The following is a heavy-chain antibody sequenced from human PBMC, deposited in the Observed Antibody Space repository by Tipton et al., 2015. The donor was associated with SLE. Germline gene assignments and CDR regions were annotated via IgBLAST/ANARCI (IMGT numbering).Heavy chain of an antibody. CDR2: IYHSGST. CDR3: ARGRVTWRGAILGVDV. Sequence: TLSLTCTVSGDSITSITRTNWWSWVRQPPGKGLEWIGEIYHSGSTNYNPSLKSRVTISVDTAKNQFSLKLTSVTAADTAVYYCARGRVTWRGAILGVDVWGQGTTVNVSS. D-gene: IGHD2-21*02. V-gene: IGHV4-4*02. CDR1: GDSITSITRTNW. J-gene: IGHJ6*02.